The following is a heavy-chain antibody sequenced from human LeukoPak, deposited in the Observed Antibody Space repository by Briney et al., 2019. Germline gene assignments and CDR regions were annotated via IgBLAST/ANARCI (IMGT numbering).Heavy chain of an antibody. CDR3: ARGGPPMVRDYYYYGMDV. CDR2: INHSGST. D-gene: IGHD3-10*01. J-gene: IGHJ6*02. Sequence: SETLSLTCAVYGGSFSGYYWSWIRQPPGKGLEWIGEINHSGSTNYNPSLKSRVTISVDTSKNQFSLKLSSVTAADTAVYYCARGGPPMVRDYYYYGMDVWGQGTMVTVSS. CDR1: GGSFSGYY. V-gene: IGHV4-34*01.